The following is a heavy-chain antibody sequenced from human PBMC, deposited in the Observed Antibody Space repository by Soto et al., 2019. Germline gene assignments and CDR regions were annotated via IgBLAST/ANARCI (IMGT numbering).Heavy chain of an antibody. CDR1: GGSISNYF. CDR2: IDNSGST. Sequence: PSETLSLTCTVSGGSISNYFCNWIRQPAGKGLEWIGRIDNSGSTNYNPSLKSRITMSADTSRNQFSLKLNSVTAADTAVYYCARALSVSDYRGPGYYYGMDVWGQGTTVTVSS. D-gene: IGHD4-4*01. V-gene: IGHV4-4*07. CDR3: ARALSVSDYRGPGYYYGMDV. J-gene: IGHJ6*02.